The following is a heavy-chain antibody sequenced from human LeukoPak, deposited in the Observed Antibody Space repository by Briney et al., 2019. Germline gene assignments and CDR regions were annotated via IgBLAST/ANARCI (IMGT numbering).Heavy chain of an antibody. CDR1: GGSISSYY. Sequence: PSETLSLTCTVSGGSISSYYWSWIRQPAGKGLEWAGRISASGSTNYNPSLKSRVTMSVDTSKNQFSLKLSSVTAADTAVYYCARDRGSGYYYFDYWGQGTLVTVSS. V-gene: IGHV4-4*07. J-gene: IGHJ4*02. CDR3: ARDRGSGYYYFDY. CDR2: ISASGST. D-gene: IGHD3-3*01.